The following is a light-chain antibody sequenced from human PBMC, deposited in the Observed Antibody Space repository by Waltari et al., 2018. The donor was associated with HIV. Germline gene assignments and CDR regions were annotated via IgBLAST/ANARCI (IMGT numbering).Light chain of an antibody. CDR1: QNVLYSSNNKNY. CDR3: QQYYGTPYT. J-gene: IGKJ2*01. CDR2: WAS. V-gene: IGKV4-1*01. Sequence: DIVMTQSPDSLAVSLCERATINCKSSQNVLYSSNNKNYLAWYQHKAGQPPKLLIYWASTRESGVPDRFSGSGSGTDFTLTISSLQAEDVAVYYCQQYYGTPYTFGQGTNLEIK.